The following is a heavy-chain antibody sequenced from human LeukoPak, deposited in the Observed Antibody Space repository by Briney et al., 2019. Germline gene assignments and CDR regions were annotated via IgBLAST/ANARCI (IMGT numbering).Heavy chain of an antibody. D-gene: IGHD6-19*01. V-gene: IGHV4-34*01. CDR1: GGSFSGYY. J-gene: IGHJ4*02. Sequence: SETLSLTCAVYGGSFSGYYWSWIRQPPGKGLEWIGEINHSGSTNYNPSLKSRVTISVDTSKNQFSLKLSPVTAADTAVYYCARVAVAAINDYWGQGTLVTVSS. CDR2: INHSGST. CDR3: ARVAVAAINDY.